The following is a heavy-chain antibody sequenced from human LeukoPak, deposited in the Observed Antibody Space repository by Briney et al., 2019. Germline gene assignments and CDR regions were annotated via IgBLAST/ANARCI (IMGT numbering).Heavy chain of an antibody. CDR1: GFTFSSYS. V-gene: IGHV3-21*01. CDR3: ARGGVGIQLWLLVY. CDR2: ISSSSSYI. D-gene: IGHD5-18*01. Sequence: PGGSLRLSCAASGFTFSSYSMNWVRQAPGKGLEWVSSISSSSSYIYYADSVKGRFTISRDNAKNSLYLQMNSLRAEDTAVYYCARGGVGIQLWLLVYWGQGALVTVSS. J-gene: IGHJ4*02.